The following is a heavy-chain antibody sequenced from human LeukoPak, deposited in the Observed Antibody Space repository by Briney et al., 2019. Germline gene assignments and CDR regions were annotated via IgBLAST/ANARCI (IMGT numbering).Heavy chain of an antibody. V-gene: IGHV3-15*01. J-gene: IGHJ4*02. CDR2: IKSKTDGRTT. CDR1: GFTFSNAW. Sequence: GGSLRLTCAASGFTFSNAWMSWVRQAPGKGLEWVGRIKSKTDGRTTDYAAPVKGRFTISRDDSKNTLYLQMNSLKTEDTAVYYCTTMLQLNWGQGTLVTVSS. CDR3: TTMLQLN. D-gene: IGHD5-24*01.